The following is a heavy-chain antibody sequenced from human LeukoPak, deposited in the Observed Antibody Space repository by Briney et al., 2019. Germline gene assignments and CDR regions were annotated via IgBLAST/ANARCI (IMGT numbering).Heavy chain of an antibody. J-gene: IGHJ2*01. CDR3: ARDLVAGHWYFDL. CDR1: GDSVSSNSAT. CDR2: TYYRSKWYN. Sequence: SQTLSLTCAISGDSVSSNSATWHWIRQSPSRGLEWLGRTYYRSKWYNDHAVSMKSRITINPDTSKNQFSLQLNSVTPEDTAVYYCARDLVAGHWYFDLWGRGTLVTVSS. V-gene: IGHV6-1*01. D-gene: IGHD2-21*01.